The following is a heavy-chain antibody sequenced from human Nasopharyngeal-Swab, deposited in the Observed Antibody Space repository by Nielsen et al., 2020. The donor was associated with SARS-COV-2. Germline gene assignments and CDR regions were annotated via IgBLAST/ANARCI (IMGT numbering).Heavy chain of an antibody. D-gene: IGHD3-10*01. Sequence: ASVKVSCKASGYTFTSYAMNWVRQAPGQGLEWMGWINTNPGNPTYAQGFTGRFVFSLDTSVSTAYLQISSLKAEDTAVYYCAREERGVTLEGGYYYYGMDVWGQGTTVTVSS. CDR2: INTNPGNP. V-gene: IGHV7-4-1*02. J-gene: IGHJ6*02. CDR3: AREERGVTLEGGYYYYGMDV. CDR1: GYTFTSYA.